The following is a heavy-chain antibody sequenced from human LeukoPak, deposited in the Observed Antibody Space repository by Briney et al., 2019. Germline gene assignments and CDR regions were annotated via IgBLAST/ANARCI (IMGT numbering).Heavy chain of an antibody. J-gene: IGHJ3*02. Sequence: SETLSLTCTVSGGSISSSSYYWGWIRQPPGNGLEWIGSIYYSGSTYYNPPLKSRVTISVDTSKNQFSLKLSSVTAADTAVYYCARHRDSSGYYHEAFGIWGQGTMVTVSS. CDR1: GGSISSSSYY. V-gene: IGHV4-39*01. D-gene: IGHD3-22*01. CDR3: ARHRDSSGYYHEAFGI. CDR2: IYYSGST.